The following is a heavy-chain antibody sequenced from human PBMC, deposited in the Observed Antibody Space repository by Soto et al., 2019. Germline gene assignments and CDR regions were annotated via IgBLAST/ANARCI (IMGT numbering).Heavy chain of an antibody. J-gene: IGHJ4*02. D-gene: IGHD2-21*01. CDR2: SRNKTKSYTS. Sequence: EVQLVESGGDLVRPGGSLRLSCAVSGFSLSDHYMDWVRQAPGKGLEWVGRSRNKTKSYTSDYAASVKGRFTISRDDSKNSLYLQMNSLKTEDTAVYYCTRATDWGWGQGTLVTVSS. CDR1: GFSLSDHY. CDR3: TRATDWG. V-gene: IGHV3-72*01.